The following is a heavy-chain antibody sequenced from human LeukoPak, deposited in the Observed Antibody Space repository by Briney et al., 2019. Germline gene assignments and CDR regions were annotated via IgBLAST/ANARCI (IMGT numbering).Heavy chain of an antibody. J-gene: IGHJ3*02. CDR1: GYTFTSYA. CDR2: INAGNGNT. Sequence: ASVKVSCKASGYTFTSYAMHWVRQAPGQRLEWMGWINAGNGNTKYSQKFQGRVTIARDTSASTAYMELSSLRSEDTAVYYCARGGVGYGGKIGISAFDIWGQGTMVTVSS. CDR3: ARGGVGYGGKIGISAFDI. V-gene: IGHV1-3*01. D-gene: IGHD4-23*01.